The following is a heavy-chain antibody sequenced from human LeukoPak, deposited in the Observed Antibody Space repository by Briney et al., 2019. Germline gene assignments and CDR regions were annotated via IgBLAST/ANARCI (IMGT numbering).Heavy chain of an antibody. CDR3: AIGDYQGRSWSFGMDV. CDR2: IKQDGSEK. D-gene: IGHD6-13*01. Sequence: GVTLRLSCGSSVFTYRSCWMRCVRQARGKGLEWVANIKQDGSEKYYADSVKGRFTISRDNSKNTLYRQMNSLRAEDTAVYYCAIGDYQGRSWSFGMDVWGQGTTVTVSS. J-gene: IGHJ6*02. CDR1: VFTYRSCW. V-gene: IGHV3-7*01.